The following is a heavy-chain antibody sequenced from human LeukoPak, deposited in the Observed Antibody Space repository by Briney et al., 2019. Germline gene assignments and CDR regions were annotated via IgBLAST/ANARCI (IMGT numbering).Heavy chain of an antibody. CDR1: GYSFTSHW. Sequence: GESLKISCKASGYSFTSHWIGWVRQMPGKGLEWMGIIYPDDSDTRYNPSSQGQVTISADKSISTAYLQWSSLKASDTAMYYCARPRSAWYYLDYWGQGTLVTVSS. CDR2: IYPDDSDT. D-gene: IGHD6-19*01. CDR3: ARPRSAWYYLDY. V-gene: IGHV5-51*01. J-gene: IGHJ4*02.